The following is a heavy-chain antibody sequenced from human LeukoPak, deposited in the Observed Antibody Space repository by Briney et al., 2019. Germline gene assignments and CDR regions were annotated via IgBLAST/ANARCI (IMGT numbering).Heavy chain of an antibody. CDR3: AKGAATMGDC. CDR2: ISSSGGST. J-gene: IGHJ4*02. D-gene: IGHD5-12*01. CDR1: GFTFSSHA. Sequence: PGGSLRLSCAASGFTFSSHAMSWVCQAPGKGLEWVSGISSSGGSTYYADSVKGRFTISRDNSKNTLYLQMNSLRGEDTAVYYCAKGAATMGDCWGQGILVTVS. V-gene: IGHV3-23*01.